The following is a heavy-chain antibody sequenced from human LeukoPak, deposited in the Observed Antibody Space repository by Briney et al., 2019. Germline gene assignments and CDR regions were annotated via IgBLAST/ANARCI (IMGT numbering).Heavy chain of an antibody. D-gene: IGHD6-13*01. CDR2: INHSGSN. CDR1: GGSFSGYY. J-gene: IGHJ4*02. CDR3: ARVGAGQQLDY. Sequence: SETLSLTCAVYGGSFSGYYWSWIRQPPGKGLEWIGEINHSGSNKYNPSLQSRVTISVDTSKNQFSLKLSSVTAADTAVYYCARVGAGQQLDYWGQGTLVTVSS. V-gene: IGHV4-34*01.